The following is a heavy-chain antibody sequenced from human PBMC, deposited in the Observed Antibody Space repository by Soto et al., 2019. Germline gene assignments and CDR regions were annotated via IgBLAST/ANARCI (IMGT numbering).Heavy chain of an antibody. Sequence: EVQLVESGGGLVQPGGSLRLSCAASGFTVSSNYMSWVRQAPGKGLEWVSVIYSGGSTYYADSVKGRFTISRDNSKNTLYLQMNSLRAEDTAVSYCARDPPTVPAAFSSWGQGTLVTVSS. J-gene: IGHJ5*02. CDR2: IYSGGST. D-gene: IGHD2-2*01. CDR1: GFTVSSNY. CDR3: ARDPPTVPAAFSS. V-gene: IGHV3-66*01.